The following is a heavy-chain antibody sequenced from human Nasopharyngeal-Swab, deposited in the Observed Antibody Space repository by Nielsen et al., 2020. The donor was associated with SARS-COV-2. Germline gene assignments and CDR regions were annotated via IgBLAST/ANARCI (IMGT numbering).Heavy chain of an antibody. J-gene: IGHJ3*01. Sequence: WIRQPPGKGLEWIGYIRHSETTKYNPSLKSRVSISIGTFKNSYSLRLTSVTAADTAVYYCARGGPIGVAGFEPFDLWGQGTMVTVSS. D-gene: IGHD6-19*01. CDR2: IRHSETT. V-gene: IGHV4-59*01. CDR3: ARGGPIGVAGFEPFDL.